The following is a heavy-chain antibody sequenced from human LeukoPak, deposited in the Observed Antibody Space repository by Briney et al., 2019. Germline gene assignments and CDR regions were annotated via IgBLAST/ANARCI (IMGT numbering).Heavy chain of an antibody. D-gene: IGHD2/OR15-2a*01. CDR1: GLNFRSSW. Sequence: GGSLRLSCAASGLNFRSSWMGWIRQAPGKGLERVANINQDGSEKYYVDSVKGRFTISRDNAKNSLYLQMNSLRVEDTAVYYCARAFYSYFDYWDQGTLVVVST. CDR2: INQDGSEK. J-gene: IGHJ4*02. CDR3: ARAFYSYFDY. V-gene: IGHV3-7*03.